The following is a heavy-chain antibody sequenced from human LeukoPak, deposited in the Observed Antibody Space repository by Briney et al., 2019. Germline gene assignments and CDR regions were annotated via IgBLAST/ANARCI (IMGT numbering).Heavy chain of an antibody. J-gene: IGHJ4*02. CDR1: GFTFSNYW. Sequence: GGSLRLPCAASGFTFSNYWMHWVRQAPGEGLVWVSRVNSDGSTTNYADSVKGRFTISRDNAKNSVYLQMNTLRPEDTAVYYCAKERVGATIPYYFDYWGQGTLATVSS. V-gene: IGHV3-74*01. CDR3: AKERVGATIPYYFDY. D-gene: IGHD1-26*01. CDR2: VNSDGSTT.